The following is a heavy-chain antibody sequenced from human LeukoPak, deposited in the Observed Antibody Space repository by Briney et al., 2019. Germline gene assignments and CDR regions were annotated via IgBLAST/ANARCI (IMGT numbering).Heavy chain of an antibody. D-gene: IGHD3-22*01. J-gene: IGHJ3*02. V-gene: IGHV3-21*01. CDR3: AKSFSTHSYDASHWRGAFDN. Sequence: PGGSLRLSCAASGFIFSTYSMNWVRQAPGKGLEWVSSISTSSSYMYYADSVKGRFTISRDNANDSLYLQMNSLRAEDTAVYYCAKSFSTHSYDASHWRGAFDNWGHGTMVTVSS. CDR1: GFIFSTYS. CDR2: ISTSSSYM.